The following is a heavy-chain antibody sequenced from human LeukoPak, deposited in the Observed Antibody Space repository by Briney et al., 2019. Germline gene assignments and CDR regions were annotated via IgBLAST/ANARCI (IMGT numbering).Heavy chain of an antibody. Sequence: SETLSLTCTVSGDSISSDYWSWIRQPPVKGLEWIGYIYYSGSTNYNPSLKSRVTISVDTSKNHFSLKLSSVTAADTAVYYCARVAINNWFDPWGQGTLVTVSS. CDR1: GDSISSDY. J-gene: IGHJ5*02. D-gene: IGHD3-3*02. V-gene: IGHV4-59*01. CDR2: IYYSGST. CDR3: ARVAINNWFDP.